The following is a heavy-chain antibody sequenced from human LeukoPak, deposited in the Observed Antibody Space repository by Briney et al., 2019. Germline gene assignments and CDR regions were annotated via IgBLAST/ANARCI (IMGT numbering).Heavy chain of an antibody. D-gene: IGHD2-15*01. CDR3: ARGPYCSGGTCYSQYFDY. CDR1: GYAYTSYG. V-gene: IGHV1-18*01. CDR2: NSGYNGNT. Sequence: GASVKVSCKASGYAYTSYGISWVRQAPGQGLEWMGWNSGYNGNTHYAQKLQGRVTMTTDTSTSTAYMELRSLRSDDTAVYYCARGPYCSGGTCYSQYFDYWGQGTLVTVSS. J-gene: IGHJ4*02.